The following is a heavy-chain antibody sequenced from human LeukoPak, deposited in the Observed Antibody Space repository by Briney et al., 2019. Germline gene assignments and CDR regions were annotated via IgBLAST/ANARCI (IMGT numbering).Heavy chain of an antibody. CDR3: ARDYYDSSGYYFDP. Sequence: PGGSLRLSCAASGFTFEDFSMHWVRQVPGKGLEWICLIDWDGGIIYYADSVKGRFTVSRDNSKRSLYLHLSSLTPEDTALYYCARDYYDSSGYYFDPWGQGTLVTVSS. CDR1: GFTFEDFS. J-gene: IGHJ5*02. CDR2: IDWDGGII. V-gene: IGHV3-43*01. D-gene: IGHD3-22*01.